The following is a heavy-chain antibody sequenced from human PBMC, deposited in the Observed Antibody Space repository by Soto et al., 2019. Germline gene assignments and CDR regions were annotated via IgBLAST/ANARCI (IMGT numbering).Heavy chain of an antibody. D-gene: IGHD3-10*01. CDR2: IYYSGST. CDR3: ARSGRWSSSGMDV. Sequence: QVQLQESGPGLVKPSQTLSLTCTVSGGSISSGGYYWSWIRQHPGKGLEGIVYIYYSGSTYYNPSLKSRVTISVDTSKNQFSLKLSSVTAADTAVYYCARSGRWSSSGMDVWGQGTTVTVSS. J-gene: IGHJ6*02. V-gene: IGHV4-31*03. CDR1: GGSISSGGYY.